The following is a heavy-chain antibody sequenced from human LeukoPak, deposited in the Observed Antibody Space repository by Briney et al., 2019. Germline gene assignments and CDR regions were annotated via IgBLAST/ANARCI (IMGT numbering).Heavy chain of an antibody. D-gene: IGHD5-12*01. CDR2: IWYDGSNE. J-gene: IGHJ4*02. CDR3: ARDVGYSAYD. V-gene: IGHV3-33*01. Sequence: PGRSLRLSCAASGFTFSSYGMHWVRQAPGKGLEWVAVIWYDGSNEYYADSVKGRFTISRDTAKNTVFLQMNSLRAEDTAVYYCARDVGYSAYDWGQGTLVTVSS. CDR1: GFTFSSYG.